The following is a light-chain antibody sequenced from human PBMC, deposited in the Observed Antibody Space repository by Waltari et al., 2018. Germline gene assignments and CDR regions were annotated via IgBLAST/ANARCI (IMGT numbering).Light chain of an antibody. CDR2: AAS. CDR1: QSISSY. J-gene: IGKJ1*01. CDR3: QQSYSTPQT. Sequence: DIQMTQSPSSLSASVGDRVTITCRASQSISSYLNWYQQKPGKAPKLLTYAASSLQSGVPSRFSGSGSGTDVTLTINSLQPEDFATYYCQQSYSTPQTFGQGTKVEIK. V-gene: IGKV1-39*01.